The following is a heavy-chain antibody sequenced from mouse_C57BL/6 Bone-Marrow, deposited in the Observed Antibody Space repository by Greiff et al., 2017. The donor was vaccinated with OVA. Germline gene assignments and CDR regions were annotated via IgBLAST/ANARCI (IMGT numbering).Heavy chain of an antibody. CDR1: GFNIKNTY. CDR2: IDPANDNT. Sequence: VQLQQSVAELVRPGASVKLSCTASGFNIKNTYMHWVKQRPEQGLEWIGRIDPANDNTKYAPKFQGKATMTADTSSNTADLQLSSLSSEDTAFYCCARGNFGSSFYAMDYWGQGTSVTVSS. CDR3: ARGNFGSSFYAMDY. D-gene: IGHD1-1*01. V-gene: IGHV14-3*01. J-gene: IGHJ4*01.